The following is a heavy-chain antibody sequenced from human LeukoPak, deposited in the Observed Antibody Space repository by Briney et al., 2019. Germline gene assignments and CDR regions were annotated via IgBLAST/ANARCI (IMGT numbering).Heavy chain of an antibody. CDR1: GGSFSGYY. CDR3: ARGMYSSSWYSFDY. Sequence: SETLSLTCAVYGGSFSGYYWSWIRQPPGKGLEWIGEINHSGSTNYNPSLKSRVTISVDTSKNQFSLKLSSATAADTAVYYCARGMYSSSWYSFDYWGQGTLVTVSS. D-gene: IGHD6-13*01. CDR2: INHSGST. V-gene: IGHV4-34*01. J-gene: IGHJ4*02.